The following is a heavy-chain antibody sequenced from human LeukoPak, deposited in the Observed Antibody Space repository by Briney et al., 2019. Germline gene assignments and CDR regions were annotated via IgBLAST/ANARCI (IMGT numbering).Heavy chain of an antibody. CDR2: IRSDGSNK. CDR1: GFSFSSYG. D-gene: IGHD3-22*01. CDR3: ARGGYYDSSGYPLRSLFDY. V-gene: IGHV3-30*02. J-gene: IGHJ4*02. Sequence: GGSLRLSCAGSGFSFSSYGMHWVRQAPGKGLEWMAFIRSDGSNKYYADSVKGRFTISRDNSKNTLYLQMNSLRAEDTAVYYCARGGYYDSSGYPLRSLFDYWGQGTLVTVSS.